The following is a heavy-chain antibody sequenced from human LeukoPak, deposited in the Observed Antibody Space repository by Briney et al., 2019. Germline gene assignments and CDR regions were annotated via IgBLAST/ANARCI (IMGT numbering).Heavy chain of an antibody. D-gene: IGHD3-10*01. CDR3: ARAFQPGVFDY. CDR2: IYYSGST. Sequence: SETLSLTCTVSGGSISSGGYYWSWIRQHPGKGLEWIGYIYYSGSTYYNPSLKSRVIISVDTSKNQFSLKLSSVTAADTAVYYCARAFQPGVFDYWGQGTLVTVSS. V-gene: IGHV4-31*03. CDR1: GGSISSGGYY. J-gene: IGHJ4*02.